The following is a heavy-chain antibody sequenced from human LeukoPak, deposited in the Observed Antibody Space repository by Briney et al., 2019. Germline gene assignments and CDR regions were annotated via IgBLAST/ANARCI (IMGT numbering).Heavy chain of an antibody. CDR3: ATGGRSGVAFES. V-gene: IGHV3-53*01. D-gene: IGHD2-15*01. CDR2: IYSGGST. J-gene: IGHJ4*02. Sequence: PGGSPRLSCTASGFIASSNYMSWVRQAPGKGLEWVSLIYSGGSTYYADSVMGRSTISRDKSNNTLYLQINSLRAEDTAVYYCATGGRSGVAFESWGQGTLVTVSS. CDR1: GFIASSNY.